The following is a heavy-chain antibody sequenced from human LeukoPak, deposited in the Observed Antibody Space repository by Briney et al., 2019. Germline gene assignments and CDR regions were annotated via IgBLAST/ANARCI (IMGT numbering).Heavy chain of an antibody. CDR1: EFTVSTNY. CDR2: ISSGGTP. CDR3: ARGGAGYAFGY. Sequence: PGGSLILSCAASEFTVSTNYMSWVRQAPGKGLEWVSVISSGGTPYYADSVKGRFTISRDSSENTLYLQMHSLRAEDTAVYYCARGGAGYAFGYWGQGTLVTVSS. V-gene: IGHV3-66*02. J-gene: IGHJ4*02. D-gene: IGHD5-12*01.